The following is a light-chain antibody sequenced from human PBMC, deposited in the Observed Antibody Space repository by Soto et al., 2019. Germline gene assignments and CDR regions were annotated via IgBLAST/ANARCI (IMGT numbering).Light chain of an antibody. Sequence: QSVLTQPPSPSGSPGQSVTISCTGTSSDVGAHNFVSWHQQHPGKAPQLMVYEVSKRPSGVPDRFSGSKSGNTASLTVSGLQAEDEADYYCSSYAGSNNYVFGTGTKVTVL. J-gene: IGLJ1*01. CDR2: EVS. CDR3: SSYAGSNNYV. V-gene: IGLV2-8*01. CDR1: SSDVGAHNF.